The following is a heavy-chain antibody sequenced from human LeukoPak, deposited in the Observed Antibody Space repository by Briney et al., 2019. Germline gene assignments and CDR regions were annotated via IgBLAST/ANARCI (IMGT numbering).Heavy chain of an antibody. CDR2: IYTSGST. CDR1: GGSISSYY. J-gene: IGHJ6*03. D-gene: IGHD3-3*01. V-gene: IGHV4-4*09. CDR3: ARQTYDFWSGFAYYYYMDV. Sequence: SETQSLTCTVSGGSISSYYWSWIRQPPGKGLEWIGYIYTSGSTNYNPSLKSRVTISVDTSKNQFSLKLSSVTAADTAVYYCARQTYDFWSGFAYYYYMDVWGKGTTVTVSS.